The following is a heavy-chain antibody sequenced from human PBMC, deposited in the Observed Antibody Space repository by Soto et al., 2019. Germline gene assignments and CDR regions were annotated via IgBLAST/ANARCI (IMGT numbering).Heavy chain of an antibody. CDR2: IYPGDSDT. CDR3: ASSLIVGATDFDY. Sequence: PGESLKISCKGSGYSFTNYWIGWVRQMPGKGLEWMGIIYPGDSDTRYSPSFQGQVTISTDKSISTAYLQWSSLKASDTAMYYCASSLIVGATDFDYWGQGTLVTVSS. J-gene: IGHJ4*02. D-gene: IGHD1-26*01. CDR1: GYSFTNYW. V-gene: IGHV5-51*01.